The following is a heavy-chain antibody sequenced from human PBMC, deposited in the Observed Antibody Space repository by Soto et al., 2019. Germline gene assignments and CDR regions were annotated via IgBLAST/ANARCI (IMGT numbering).Heavy chain of an antibody. J-gene: IGHJ6*02. CDR1: GGSISSGGYS. Sequence: QLQLQESGSGLVKPSQTLSLTCAVSGGSISSGGYSWSWIRQPPGKGLAWIGYIYQSGSTYYKPSLNSRVTISVDRSKNQFSLKLSSVTAADTAGYYFSRSRGFPYYDGMDVWGQGTTVTVSS. D-gene: IGHD5-12*01. CDR2: IYQSGST. CDR3: SRSRGFPYYDGMDV. V-gene: IGHV4-30-2*01.